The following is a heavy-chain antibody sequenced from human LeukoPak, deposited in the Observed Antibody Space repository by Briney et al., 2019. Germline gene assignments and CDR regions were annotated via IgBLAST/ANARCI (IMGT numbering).Heavy chain of an antibody. Sequence: SETLSLTCAVYGGSFSGYYWRWSWIRQPPGKGLEWIGEINHSGSTNYNPSLESRVTISVDTSKNQLSLKLTSVTAADTAVYYCARGPYGSGSYYWGQGTLVTVSS. V-gene: IGHV4-34*01. J-gene: IGHJ4*02. CDR2: INHSGST. D-gene: IGHD3-10*01. CDR3: ARGPYGSGSYY. CDR1: GGSFSGYY.